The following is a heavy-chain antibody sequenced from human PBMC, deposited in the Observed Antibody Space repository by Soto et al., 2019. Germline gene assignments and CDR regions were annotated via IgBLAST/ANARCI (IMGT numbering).Heavy chain of an antibody. V-gene: IGHV4-31*03. J-gene: IGHJ6*02. CDR3: ARDSERPFYNDFWSGSRRPLGMDV. D-gene: IGHD3-3*01. Sequence: SETLSLTCTVSGGSISSGGYYWSWIRQHPGKGLEWIGYIYYSGSTYYNPSLKSRVTISLDTSKNQFSLRLNSVTAADTAVYYCARDSERPFYNDFWSGSRRPLGMDVWGQGTTVTVSS. CDR2: IYYSGST. CDR1: GGSISSGGYY.